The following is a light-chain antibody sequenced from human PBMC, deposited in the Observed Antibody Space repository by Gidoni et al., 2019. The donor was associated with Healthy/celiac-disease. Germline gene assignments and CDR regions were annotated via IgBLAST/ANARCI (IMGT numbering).Light chain of an antibody. CDR3: AAWDDSLSGLVV. V-gene: IGLV1-47*01. CDR1: SSNLGSNY. Sequence: QSVLTQPPSASGTPGQRVTISCSGSSSNLGSNYVYWYQQPPGTAPKLLIYRTNQRPSGVPDRFSGSKSGTSASLAISGLRSEDEADYYCAAWDDSLSGLVVFGGGTKLTVL. CDR2: RTN. J-gene: IGLJ2*01.